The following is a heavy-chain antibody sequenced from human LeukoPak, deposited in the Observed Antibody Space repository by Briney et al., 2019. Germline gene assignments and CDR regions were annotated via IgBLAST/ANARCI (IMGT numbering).Heavy chain of an antibody. CDR3: AKGVRITMVRGAFDI. Sequence: GGSLRLSCAASGFTFDDYGMSWVRQAPGKGLEWVSGISWNSGSIAYADSVKGRFTISRDNAKNSLYLQMNSLRAEGTALYYCAKGVRITMVRGAFDIWGQGTMVTVSS. V-gene: IGHV3-9*01. CDR1: GFTFDDYG. CDR2: ISWNSGSI. D-gene: IGHD3-10*01. J-gene: IGHJ3*02.